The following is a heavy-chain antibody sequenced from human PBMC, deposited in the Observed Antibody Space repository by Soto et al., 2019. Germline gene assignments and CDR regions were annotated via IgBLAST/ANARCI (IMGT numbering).Heavy chain of an antibody. V-gene: IGHV3-73*01. D-gene: IGHD3-22*01. CDR1: GFNFSGSA. J-gene: IGHJ5*02. CDR2: IRSKTNNYAT. CDR3: TTTPGMVVGSVT. Sequence: GGSLRLSCAVSGFNFSGSAMHWVRQASGNGLEWVGRIRSKTNNYATAYIASVKGRFIISRDDSKNTAYLQMSNLRTEDTAVYYCTTTPGMVVGSVTWGQGTLVTVSS.